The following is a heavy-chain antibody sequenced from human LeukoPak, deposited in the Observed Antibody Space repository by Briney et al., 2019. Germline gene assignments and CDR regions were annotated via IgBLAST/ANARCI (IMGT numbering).Heavy chain of an antibody. D-gene: IGHD6-6*01. V-gene: IGHV3-13*01. J-gene: IGHJ4*02. CDR2: IGTAGDT. CDR3: ARDAPSSSSGDY. Sequence: GGSLRLSCAASGFTFSSYDMNWVRQATGKGLEWVSAIGTAGDTYYPGSVKGRFTISRENAKNSLYLQMNSLRAEDTAVYYCARDAPSSSSGDYWGQGTLVTVSS. CDR1: GFTFSSYD.